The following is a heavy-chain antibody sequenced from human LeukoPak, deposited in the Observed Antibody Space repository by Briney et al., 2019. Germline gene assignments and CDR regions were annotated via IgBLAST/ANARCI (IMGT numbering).Heavy chain of an antibody. V-gene: IGHV3-23*01. Sequence: GGSLRLSCAASGFTFSRYAMSWVRQAPGKGLEWVSALGVSVSGYGGSTYYADSVKGRFTISRDNSKNTLYLQMKSLRADDTAVYYCAKGWQVDAIFDYWGQGTLVTVSS. CDR3: AKGWQVDAIFDY. CDR1: GFTFSRYA. CDR2: LGVSVSGYGGST. D-gene: IGHD3-3*01. J-gene: IGHJ4*02.